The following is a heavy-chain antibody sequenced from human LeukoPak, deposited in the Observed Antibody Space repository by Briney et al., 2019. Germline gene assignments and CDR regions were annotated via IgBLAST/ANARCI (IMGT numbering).Heavy chain of an antibody. V-gene: IGHV4-39*07. CDR2: VFYNGAT. D-gene: IGHD4-17*01. J-gene: IGHJ3*02. CDR3: ARYMFGLEYGDLGAFDI. Sequence: KPSETLSLTCIVSGGSISSSIYYWAWVRQPPGKGLEWIGTVFYNGATQHSPSLRSRVTISIDTSTNQFSLKLTSVTAADTALYYCARYMFGLEYGDLGAFDIWGQGTMVTVSS. CDR1: GGSISSSIYY.